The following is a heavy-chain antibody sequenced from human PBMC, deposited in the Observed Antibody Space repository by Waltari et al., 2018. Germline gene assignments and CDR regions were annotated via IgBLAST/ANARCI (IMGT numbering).Heavy chain of an antibody. J-gene: IGHJ3*02. D-gene: IGHD3-16*01. CDR3: AHSYVPRFHDAFDI. CDR1: GFSLSTSGVG. Sequence: QITLKESGPTLVKPTQTLTLTCTFPGFSLSTSGVGGGWIRQPPGKALEWLALIYWNDDKRYSPSLKSRLTITKDTSKNQVVLTMTNMDPVDTATYYCAHSYVPRFHDAFDIWGQGTMVTVSS. CDR2: IYWNDDK. V-gene: IGHV2-5*01.